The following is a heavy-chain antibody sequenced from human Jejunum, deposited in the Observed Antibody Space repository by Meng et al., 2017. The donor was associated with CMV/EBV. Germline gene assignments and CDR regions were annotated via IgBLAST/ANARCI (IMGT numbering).Heavy chain of an antibody. Sequence: LHYDASGFTFSDSYMSWIRQAPGKGLEWVSYISSSGSTIYYADSVKGRFTISRDNAKNSLYLQMNSLRADDTAVYYCAREIRPIDYWGQGTLVTVSS. J-gene: IGHJ4*02. CDR1: GFTFSDSY. D-gene: IGHD3-10*01. V-gene: IGHV3-11*01. CDR2: ISSSGSTI. CDR3: AREIRPIDY.